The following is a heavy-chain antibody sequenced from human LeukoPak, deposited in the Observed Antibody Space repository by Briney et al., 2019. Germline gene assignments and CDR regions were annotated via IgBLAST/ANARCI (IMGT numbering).Heavy chain of an antibody. D-gene: IGHD3-9*01. Sequence: SETLSLTCAVYGGSFSGYYWSWIRQPPGKGLEWIGEINHSGSTNYNPSLKSRVTISVDTSKNQFSLNLNSLTAADTAVYYCARHSRTYYDILTGTYGGYFDYWGQRTLVTVSS. CDR2: INHSGST. J-gene: IGHJ4*02. V-gene: IGHV4-34*01. CDR3: ARHSRTYYDILTGTYGGYFDY. CDR1: GGSFSGYY.